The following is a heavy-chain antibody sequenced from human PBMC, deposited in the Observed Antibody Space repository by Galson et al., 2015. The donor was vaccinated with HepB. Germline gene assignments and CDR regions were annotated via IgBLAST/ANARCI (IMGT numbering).Heavy chain of an antibody. V-gene: IGHV3-30*02. J-gene: IGHJ4*02. CDR2: IRYDGSNR. CDR3: AKDPPFDY. Sequence: SLRLSCAASGFTFSSCGMHWVRQAPGKGLEWVAFIRYDGSNRYYADSVKGRFTISRDNSKNTLYLQMNSLRAEDTAVYYCAKDPPFDYWGQGTLVTVSS. CDR1: GFTFSSCG.